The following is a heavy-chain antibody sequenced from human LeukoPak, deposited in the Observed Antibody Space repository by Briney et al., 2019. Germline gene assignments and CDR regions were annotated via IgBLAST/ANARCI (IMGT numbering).Heavy chain of an antibody. Sequence: GSLRLSCAASGFTFSSYSMNWVRQPPGKGLEWIGEINHSGSTNYNPSLKSRVTISVDTSKNQFSLKLSSVTAADTAVYYCARGVVVVVAATHSSDYGMDVWGQGTTVTVSS. CDR2: INHSGST. J-gene: IGHJ6*02. CDR1: GFTFSSYS. V-gene: IGHV4-34*01. CDR3: ARGVVVVVAATHSSDYGMDV. D-gene: IGHD2-15*01.